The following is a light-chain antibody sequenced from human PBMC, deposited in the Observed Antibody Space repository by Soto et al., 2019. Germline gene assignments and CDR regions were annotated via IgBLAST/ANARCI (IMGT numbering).Light chain of an antibody. J-gene: IGLJ2*01. V-gene: IGLV1-40*01. CDR1: SSNIGAGYD. Sequence: QLVLTQPPSVSGAPGQRVTISCTGSSSNIGAGYDIHWYQQLPGTAPKLLIYGNINRPSGVPDRFSGSKSGTSASLAITGLQAEDEADYYCQSYYSSLSGSVVFGGGTKVTVL. CDR3: QSYYSSLSGSVV. CDR2: GNI.